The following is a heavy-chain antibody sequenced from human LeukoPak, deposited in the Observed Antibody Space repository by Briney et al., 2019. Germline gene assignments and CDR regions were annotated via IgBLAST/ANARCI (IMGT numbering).Heavy chain of an antibody. Sequence: PGGSLRLSCAASGFTFSSFAMTWVRQAPGKGLEWVSAINKDGSSTHYADSVKGRFTISRDNSKNTLYLQMDSLRAEDTAIYYCADRPIGMTGKPNYYFDYWSQGTLVTVSS. CDR3: ADRPIGMTGKPNYYFDY. D-gene: IGHD3-9*01. V-gene: IGHV3-23*05. CDR2: INKDGSST. J-gene: IGHJ4*02. CDR1: GFTFSSFA.